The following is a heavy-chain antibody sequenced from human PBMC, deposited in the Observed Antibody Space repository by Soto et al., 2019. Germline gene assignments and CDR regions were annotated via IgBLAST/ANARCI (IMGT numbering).Heavy chain of an antibody. J-gene: IGHJ5*02. CDR2: IYYSGST. V-gene: IGHV4-31*03. CDR1: GGSISSGYYY. D-gene: IGHD3-3*01. CDR3: ARSWSGSRQGFDP. Sequence: QVQLQESGPGLVKPSQTLSLTCTVSGGSISSGYYYWSWIRQHPGKGLEWIGYIYYSGSTYYNPSLKSRVTMSVDTSKNQFSLKLSSVTAAATAVYYCARSWSGSRQGFDPWGQGNLVTGSS.